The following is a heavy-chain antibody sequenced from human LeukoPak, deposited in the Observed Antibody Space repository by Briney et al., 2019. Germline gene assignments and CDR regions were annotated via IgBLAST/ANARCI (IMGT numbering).Heavy chain of an antibody. CDR1: GYTFTNYG. CDR2: ISANNGET. CDR3: ARDRMDTGTYFDY. D-gene: IGHD5-18*01. Sequence: ASVKVSCKASGYTFTNYGISWVRQAPGQGLEWMAWISANNGETRYAQNLQGRVTMTTDTSTSTACMELRSLRSDDTAMYYCARDRMDTGTYFDYWGQGTLVTVSS. V-gene: IGHV1-18*04. J-gene: IGHJ4*02.